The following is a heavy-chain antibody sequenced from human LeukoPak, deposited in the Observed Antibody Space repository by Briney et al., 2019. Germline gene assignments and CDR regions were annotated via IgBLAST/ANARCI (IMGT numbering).Heavy chain of an antibody. CDR1: GGSISSYY. V-gene: IGHV4-59*01. Sequence: SETLSLTCTVSGGSISSYYWSWIRQPPGKGLEWIGYIYYSGSTNYNPSLKSRVTISVDTSKNQFSLKLSSVTAADTAVYYCARAFTIFGAVDTWGQGTLVTVSS. CDR3: ARAFTIFGAVDT. J-gene: IGHJ5*02. D-gene: IGHD3-3*01. CDR2: IYYSGST.